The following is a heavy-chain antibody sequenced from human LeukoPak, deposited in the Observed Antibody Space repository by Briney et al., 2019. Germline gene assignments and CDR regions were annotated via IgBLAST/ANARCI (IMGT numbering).Heavy chain of an antibody. D-gene: IGHD3-16*02. CDR3: AREPGYPYYFDY. J-gene: IGHJ4*02. CDR1: GFTFSSYW. CDR2: IKHAGSAK. V-gene: IGHV3-7*01. Sequence: GGSLRLSCAASGFTFSSYWMSWVRQAPGKGLEWVSTIKHAGSAKYYVDSVKGRFTISRDNAKNSLYLQMNSLRAKDTDVYYCAREPGYPYYFDYWGQGALVTVSS.